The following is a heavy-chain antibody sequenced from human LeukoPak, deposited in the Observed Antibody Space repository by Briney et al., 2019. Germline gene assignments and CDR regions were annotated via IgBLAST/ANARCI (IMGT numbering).Heavy chain of an antibody. V-gene: IGHV4-59*12. Sequence: SETLSLTCTVSGGPISSYYWSWIRQPPGKGLEWIGYIYYSGSTNYNPSLKSRVTISVDTSKNQFSLKLSSVTAADTAVYYCARMRGPDYDILTGYLDYWGQGTLVTVSS. CDR1: GGPISSYY. CDR3: ARMRGPDYDILTGYLDY. CDR2: IYYSGST. D-gene: IGHD3-9*01. J-gene: IGHJ4*02.